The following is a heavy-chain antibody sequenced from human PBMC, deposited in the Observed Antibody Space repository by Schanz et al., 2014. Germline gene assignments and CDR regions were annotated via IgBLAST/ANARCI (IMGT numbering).Heavy chain of an antibody. CDR1: GFTFRSYG. D-gene: IGHD1-26*01. CDR2: IWYDGSNK. CDR3: VKDLQRELLRDDHYYGMDV. Sequence: QVQVVESGGGVVQPGTSLRLSCAASGFTFRSYGMYWVRQAPGKGLEWVAVIWYDGSNKNYADSVKGRFTISRDNSKNTMYLQMNSLRAEDTAVYYCVKDLQRELLRDDHYYGMDVWGQGTTVTVSS. J-gene: IGHJ6*02. V-gene: IGHV3-33*06.